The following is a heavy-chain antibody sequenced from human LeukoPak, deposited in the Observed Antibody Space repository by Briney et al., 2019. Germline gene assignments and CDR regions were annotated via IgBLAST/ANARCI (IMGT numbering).Heavy chain of an antibody. D-gene: IGHD2-15*01. CDR3: ARGGAYCSGGSCYWVY. J-gene: IGHJ4*02. V-gene: IGHV3-7*03. CDR2: IKQDGSEK. CDR1: GFTFSGYG. Sequence: GGSLRLSCAASGFTFSGYGMHWVRQAPGKGLEWVANIKQDGSEKYHVDSVKGRFTISRDNAKNSLYLQMNSLRAEDTAVYYCARGGAYCSGGSCYWVYWGQGTLVTVSS.